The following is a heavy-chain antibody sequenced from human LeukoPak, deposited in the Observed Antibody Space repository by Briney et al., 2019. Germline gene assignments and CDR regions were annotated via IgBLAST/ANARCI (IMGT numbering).Heavy chain of an antibody. V-gene: IGHV4-59*08. Sequence: SETLSLTCTVSGGSISSYYWSWIRQPPGKGLEWIGYIYYSGSTNYNPSLKSRVTILVDTSKNQFSLKLSSVTAADTAVYYCARSAYYDSNAFDIWGQGTMVTVSS. CDR3: ARSAYYDSNAFDI. J-gene: IGHJ3*02. CDR1: GGSISSYY. D-gene: IGHD3-22*01. CDR2: IYYSGST.